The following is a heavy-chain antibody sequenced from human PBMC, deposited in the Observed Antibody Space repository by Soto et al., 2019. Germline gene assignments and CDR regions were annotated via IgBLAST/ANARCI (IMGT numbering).Heavy chain of an antibody. V-gene: IGHV3-23*01. CDR2: ISGSGDDT. J-gene: IGHJ4*02. Sequence: GGSLRLSCVASGFTFSNFAMARVLQAPGEGLEWVSAISGSGDDTFYADSMKGRFTISRDNSKDTLYLQINSLRAEDTAVYYCANPIPKTGTTFGFWGQGTLVTVSS. CDR3: ANPIPKTGTTFGF. CDR1: GFTFSNFA. D-gene: IGHD1-1*01.